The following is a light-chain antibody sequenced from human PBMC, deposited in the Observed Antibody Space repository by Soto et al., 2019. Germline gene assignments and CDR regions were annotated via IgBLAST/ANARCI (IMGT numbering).Light chain of an antibody. Sequence: QSALTQPASVSGFPEQWITISCTGTSRDVGGYNNVSWYKHHPGKAPKLLIYDVSNRPSGVSNRFSGSKSGNTASLTISGLQAEDEADYYCSSYTSSSTRVFGTGTKLTVL. J-gene: IGLJ1*01. CDR3: SSYTSSSTRV. V-gene: IGLV2-14*03. CDR2: DVS. CDR1: SRDVGGYNN.